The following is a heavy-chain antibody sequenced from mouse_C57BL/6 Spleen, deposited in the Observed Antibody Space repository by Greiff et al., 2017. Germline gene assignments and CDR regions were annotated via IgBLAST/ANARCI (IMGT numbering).Heavy chain of an antibody. Sequence: QVQLQQSGAELVRPGASVTLSCKASGYTFTDYEMHWVKQTPVHGLEWIGAIDPETGGTAYNQKFKGKAILTADKSSSTAYMELRSLTSEDSAVYYCTRWGLEYGCSYDCWGRGTTLTVST. D-gene: IGHD1-1*01. CDR3: TRWGLEYGCSYDC. V-gene: IGHV1-15*01. J-gene: IGHJ2*01. CDR1: GYTFTDYE. CDR2: IDPETGGT.